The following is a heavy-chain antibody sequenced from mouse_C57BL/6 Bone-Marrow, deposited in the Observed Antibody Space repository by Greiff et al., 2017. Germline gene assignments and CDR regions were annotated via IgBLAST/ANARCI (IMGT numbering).Heavy chain of an antibody. J-gene: IGHJ4*01. D-gene: IGHD4-1*01. CDR3: ARPANWAMDY. CDR1: GFTFSDYG. Sequence: EVQLQESGGGLVKPGGSLKLSCAASGFTFSDYGMHWVRQAPEKGLEWVAYISSGSSTIYYADTVKGRFTISRDNAKNTLFLQMTSLRSEDTAMYYCARPANWAMDYWGQGTSVTVSS. CDR2: ISSGSSTI. V-gene: IGHV5-17*01.